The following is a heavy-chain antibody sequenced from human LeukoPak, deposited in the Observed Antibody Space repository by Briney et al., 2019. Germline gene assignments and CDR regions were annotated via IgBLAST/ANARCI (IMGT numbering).Heavy chain of an antibody. J-gene: IGHJ3*02. CDR3: ATDPTMIVAHAFHI. V-gene: IGHV3-48*02. CDR1: GFTFSSYS. CDR2: ISSSSTI. D-gene: IGHD3-22*01. Sequence: GGSLRLSCAASGFTFSSYSMNWVRQAPGKGLEWVSYISSSSTIYYADSVKGRFTISRDNAKNSLYLQMNSLRDEDTAVYYCATDPTMIVAHAFHIWGQGTMVTVSS.